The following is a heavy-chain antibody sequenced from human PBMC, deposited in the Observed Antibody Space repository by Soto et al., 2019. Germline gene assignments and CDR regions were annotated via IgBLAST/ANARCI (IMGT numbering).Heavy chain of an antibody. CDR2: IYYSGST. J-gene: IGHJ6*02. CDR3: ARDLMVQGVTTRPQTAPTRSYGMDV. D-gene: IGHD3-10*01. Sequence: PSETLSLTCTVSGGSISSGDYYWSWIRQPPGKGLEWIGYIYYSGSTYYNPSLKSRVTISVDTSKNQFSLKLSSVTAADTAVYYCARDLMVQGVTTRPQTAPTRSYGMDVWGQGTTVTVSS. V-gene: IGHV4-30-4*01. CDR1: GGSISSGDYY.